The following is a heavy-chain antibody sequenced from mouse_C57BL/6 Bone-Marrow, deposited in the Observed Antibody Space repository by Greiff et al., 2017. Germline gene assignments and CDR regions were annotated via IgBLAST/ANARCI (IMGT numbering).Heavy chain of an antibody. J-gene: IGHJ2*01. CDR2: ISPSNGGT. D-gene: IGHD2-2*01. CDR1: GYTFTSYW. Sequence: VQLQQSGTELVKPGASVKLSCTASGYTFTSYWMYWVQQRPGQGLEWIGNISPSNGGTNYTAKFKSKATLTVDTSSSTAYMQLSSLTSEDSAVDYCARGRWLRPGVYFDYWGKGTTLTVSS. CDR3: ARGRWLRPGVYFDY. V-gene: IGHV1-53*01.